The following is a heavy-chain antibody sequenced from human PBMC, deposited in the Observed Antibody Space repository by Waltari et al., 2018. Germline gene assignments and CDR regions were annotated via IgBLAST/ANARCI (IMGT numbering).Heavy chain of an antibody. D-gene: IGHD5-12*01. CDR2: VSSSGTN. Sequence: QLQLQESGPRLVRPSETLSLICRVSGVSITSNRHYWAWIRQSPGQGLEWIGTVSSSGTNYISPSLKSRVSVARDTSKNQVSLILGSVTAADMAVYYCATYIGASVGTAAFDVWGQGTMVTVSS. J-gene: IGHJ3*01. CDR3: ATYIGASVGTAAFDV. CDR1: GVSITSNRHY. V-gene: IGHV4-39*01.